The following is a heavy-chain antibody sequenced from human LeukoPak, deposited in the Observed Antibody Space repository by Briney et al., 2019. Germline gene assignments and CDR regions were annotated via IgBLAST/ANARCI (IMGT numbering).Heavy chain of an antibody. Sequence: PAASVKVSCKASGYTFSGYYMHRGGQAPGQELEERGWIIPNSGGTNYAQKFQGRVTMTRDKSLSTAYLALSRLTSDDAAVYYCARGPIAARPRWVDPWGQGTLVTVSS. V-gene: IGHV1-2*02. CDR2: IIPNSGGT. CDR3: ARGPIAARPRWVDP. D-gene: IGHD6-6*01. J-gene: IGHJ5*02. CDR1: GYTFSGYY.